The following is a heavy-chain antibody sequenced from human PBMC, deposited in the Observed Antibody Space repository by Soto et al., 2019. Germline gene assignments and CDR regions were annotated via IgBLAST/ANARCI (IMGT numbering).Heavy chain of an antibody. CDR1: GFTFSSYA. CDR2: INGSGGET. Sequence: GGYLRLSCAASGFTFSSYAMSWVRQAPGKGLEWVSNINGSGGETYYADSVKGRFTISRDNAKNSLYLQMNSLRAEDTAVYYCARAYSSSWYRRDASDIWGQRTRVT. J-gene: IGHJ3*02. CDR3: ARAYSSSWYRRDASDI. D-gene: IGHD6-13*01. V-gene: IGHV3-23*01.